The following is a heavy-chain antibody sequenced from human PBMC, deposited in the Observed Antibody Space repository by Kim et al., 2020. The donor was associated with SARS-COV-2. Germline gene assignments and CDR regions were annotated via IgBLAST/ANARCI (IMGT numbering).Heavy chain of an antibody. D-gene: IGHD6-19*01. V-gene: IGHV3-9*01. Sequence: GGSLRLSCAASGFTFDDYAMHWVRQAPGKGLEWVTGISWNSGSIGYADSVKGRFTISRDNAKNSLYLQMNSLRAEDTALYYCAKDHSGCFDYWGQGTLVT. J-gene: IGHJ4*02. CDR3: AKDHSGCFDY. CDR1: GFTFDDYA. CDR2: ISWNSGSI.